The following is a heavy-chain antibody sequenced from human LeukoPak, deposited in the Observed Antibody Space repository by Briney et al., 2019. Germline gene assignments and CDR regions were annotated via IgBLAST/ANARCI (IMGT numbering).Heavy chain of an antibody. CDR3: ARDLFETRVVSAPNLWY. CDR1: GYTFTSYY. D-gene: IGHD3-3*01. CDR2: INPSGGST. V-gene: IGHV1-46*01. Sequence: ASVKVSCKASGYTFTSYYMHWVRQAPGQGLEWMGIINPSGGSTSYTQKFQGRVTMTRDTSTSTVYMELSSLRSEDTAVYYCARDLFETRVVSAPNLWYWGQGTLVTVSS. J-gene: IGHJ4*02.